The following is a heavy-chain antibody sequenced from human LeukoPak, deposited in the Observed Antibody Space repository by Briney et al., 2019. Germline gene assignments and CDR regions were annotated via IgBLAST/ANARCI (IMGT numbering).Heavy chain of an antibody. J-gene: IGHJ4*02. V-gene: IGHV3-23*01. CDR2: LSGDGGTT. Sequence: GGSLRLSCAASVFSLSGYAMSWVRQGPGKGPEWVSALSGDGGTTYYADFVGGRFTISRDSGENTLYVQMYSLRVEDTVVYCCAREVHCSGTLFLDYWGQGTLVSVSS. CDR1: VFSLSGYA. CDR3: AREVHCSGTLFLDY. D-gene: IGHD3-10*02.